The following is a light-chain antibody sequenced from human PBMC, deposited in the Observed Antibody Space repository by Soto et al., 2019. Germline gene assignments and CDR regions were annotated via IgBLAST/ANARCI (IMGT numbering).Light chain of an antibody. CDR2: TAS. Sequence: DIQMTQSPSTLSASVGDIVTITCRTSQPISDYLNWYQQKPGKAPSLLIYTASNLQTGVPSRFSGSGSGTHFTLTISSLQPEDFATYYCQQYDNLPLTFGPGTKVDIK. CDR1: QPISDY. J-gene: IGKJ3*01. V-gene: IGKV1-39*01. CDR3: QQYDNLPLT.